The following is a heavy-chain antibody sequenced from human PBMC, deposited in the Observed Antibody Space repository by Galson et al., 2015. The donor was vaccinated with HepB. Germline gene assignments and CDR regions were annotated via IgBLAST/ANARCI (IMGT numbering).Heavy chain of an antibody. J-gene: IGHJ4*02. CDR2: IYHTGNT. V-gene: IGHV4-30-2*01. Sequence: TLSLTCTVSDDSIITGAYSWNWIRQPPGKGLEWIGFIYHTGNTFYNPTLKSRVTISVDKSKNQFPLRLTSVTAADTAIYYCARGEGDYGLGYWGQGALVTGSP. CDR1: DDSIITGAYS. D-gene: IGHD4-17*01. CDR3: ARGEGDYGLGY.